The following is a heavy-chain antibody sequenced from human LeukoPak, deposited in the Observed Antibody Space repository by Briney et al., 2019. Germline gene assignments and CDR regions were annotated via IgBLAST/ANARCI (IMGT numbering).Heavy chain of an antibody. D-gene: IGHD3-10*01. CDR3: ARGGSNYYGSGSQNWFDP. Sequence: GGSLRLSCAASGFTFSSYGMHWVRQAPGKGLEWVAVIWYDGSNKYYADSVKGRFTISRDNSKNTLYLQMNSLRAEDTAVYYCARGGSNYYGSGSQNWFDPWGQGTLVTVSS. CDR1: GFTFSSYG. CDR2: IWYDGSNK. V-gene: IGHV3-33*01. J-gene: IGHJ5*02.